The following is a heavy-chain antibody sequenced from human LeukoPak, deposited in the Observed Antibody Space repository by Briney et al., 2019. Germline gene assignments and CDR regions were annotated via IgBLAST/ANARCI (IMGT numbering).Heavy chain of an antibody. CDR2: IHYSGST. V-gene: IGHV4-39*01. D-gene: IGHD3-10*01. Sequence: SETLSLTCIVSGGSISSSSYYWGWIRQPPGKGLEWIGSIHYSGSTYYNPPLKSRVTISVDTPKNQFSLKLSSVTAADTAVYYCARRAGSGSTKVFDIWGQGTMVTVSS. J-gene: IGHJ3*02. CDR1: GGSISSSSYY. CDR3: ARRAGSGSTKVFDI.